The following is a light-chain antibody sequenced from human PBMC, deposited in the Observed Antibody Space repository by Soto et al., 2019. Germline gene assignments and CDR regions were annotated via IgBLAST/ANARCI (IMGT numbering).Light chain of an antibody. CDR2: AAS. J-gene: IGKJ5*01. V-gene: IGKV1-9*01. Sequence: DIQMTQSPSLLSAPVGDRVTITCRASHDISTYLAWYQQKPGKAPKLPIYAASTLQSGVPSRFSGSGSGTEFTLTISSLQPEDFATYYCQQLNSYPHPFGQGTRLEIK. CDR3: QQLNSYPHP. CDR1: HDISTY.